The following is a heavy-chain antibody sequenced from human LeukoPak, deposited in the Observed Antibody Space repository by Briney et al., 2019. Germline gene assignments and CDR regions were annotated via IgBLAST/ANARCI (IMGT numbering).Heavy chain of an antibody. CDR2: ISGGGETT. D-gene: IGHD4-17*01. CDR3: ARDYADYVGYFFFDY. J-gene: IGHJ4*02. CDR1: GFTFNNYA. V-gene: IGHV3-23*01. Sequence: GGSLRLSCAASGFTFNNYAMNWVRQAPGKGLEWVSSISGGGETTYYADSAKGRFTIYSDNSQNTLYLQMNSLRAEDTAVYYCARDYADYVGYFFFDYWGQGTLVTVSS.